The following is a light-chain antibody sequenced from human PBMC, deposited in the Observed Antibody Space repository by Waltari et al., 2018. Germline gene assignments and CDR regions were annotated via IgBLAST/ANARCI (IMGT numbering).Light chain of an antibody. CDR2: DVY. Sequence: QSTLTPPAPVSGSTGQSITISRNGSSSNLVSRYQQLPGKVPKLILYDVYNRPSGVSSRFSGSKSGNTASLTISGLQAEDEADYYCNSYTSTTTPNWVFGGGTKLTVL. CDR3: NSYTSTTTPNWV. J-gene: IGLJ3*02. CDR1: SSNL. V-gene: IGLV2-14*03.